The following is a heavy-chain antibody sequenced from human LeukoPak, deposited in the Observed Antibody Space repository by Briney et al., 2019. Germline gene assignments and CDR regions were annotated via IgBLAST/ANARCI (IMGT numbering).Heavy chain of an antibody. J-gene: IGHJ5*02. Sequence: GGSLRLSCAASGFTFDDYAMHWVRQAPGKGLEWVSLISGDGGSTYYTDSVKGRFTISRDSVKNLVYLQMNSLRDDDTAVYYCDYRGTWGQGTQVTVSA. D-gene: IGHD3-10*01. CDR3: DYRGT. CDR1: GFTFDDYA. CDR2: ISGDGGST. V-gene: IGHV3-43*02.